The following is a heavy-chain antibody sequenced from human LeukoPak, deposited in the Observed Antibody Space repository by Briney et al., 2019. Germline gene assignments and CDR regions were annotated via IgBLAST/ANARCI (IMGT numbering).Heavy chain of an antibody. J-gene: IGHJ4*02. V-gene: IGHV3-21*04. Sequence: GGSLRLSCAASGFTFSSYSMNWVRQAPGKGLEWVSSISSSSSYIHYADSVRGRFTISRDNSKNTLYLQMNSLRAEDKAVYYCAKDRSSPHEGYYFDYWGQGTLVTVSS. D-gene: IGHD2-2*01. CDR2: ISSSSSYI. CDR3: AKDRSSPHEGYYFDY. CDR1: GFTFSSYS.